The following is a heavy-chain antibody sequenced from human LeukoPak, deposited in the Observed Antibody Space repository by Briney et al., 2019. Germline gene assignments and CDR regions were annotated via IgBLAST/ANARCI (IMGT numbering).Heavy chain of an antibody. Sequence: WVRPAPGKGLEWIGSINYSGSTYSNPSLKSRVTISVDTSKNQFSLKLISVTAADTAVYYCARNRRSYDSSGYQNYFAYWGQGTLVIVSS. CDR3: ARNRRSYDSSGYQNYFAY. V-gene: IGHV4-39*01. CDR2: INYSGST. D-gene: IGHD3-22*01. J-gene: IGHJ4*02.